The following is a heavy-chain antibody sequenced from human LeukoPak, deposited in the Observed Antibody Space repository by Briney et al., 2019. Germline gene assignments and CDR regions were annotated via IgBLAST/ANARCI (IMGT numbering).Heavy chain of an antibody. CDR3: AKDLYYYDSSGYYSPYYFDY. CDR1: GFTFDDYA. J-gene: IGHJ4*02. CDR2: IWYDGSNK. D-gene: IGHD3-22*01. Sequence: PGRSLRLSCAASGFTFDDYAMHWVRQAPGKGLEWVAVIWYDGSNKYYADSVKGRFTISRDNSKNTLYLQMNSLRAEDTAVYYCAKDLYYYDSSGYYSPYYFDYWGQGTLVTVSS. V-gene: IGHV3-33*06.